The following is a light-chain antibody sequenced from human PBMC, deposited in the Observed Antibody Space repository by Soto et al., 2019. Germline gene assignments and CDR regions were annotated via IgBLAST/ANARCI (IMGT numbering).Light chain of an antibody. CDR3: QQYDNPPLT. CDR2: DAS. CDR1: QDITNY. Sequence: DIPMTQSPSFLSASVGDRVTITCQASQDITNYLNWYQQKPGKAPTLLIFDASILDTGVSSRFSGSGSWTDFTLTISGLQPEDVATYFCQQYDNPPLTFGGGTRVVIK. V-gene: IGKV1-33*01. J-gene: IGKJ4*01.